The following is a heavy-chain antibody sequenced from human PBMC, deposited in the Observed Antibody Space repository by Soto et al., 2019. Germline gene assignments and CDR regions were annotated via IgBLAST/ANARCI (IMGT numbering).Heavy chain of an antibody. D-gene: IGHD4-17*01. CDR1: GFTFSNAW. J-gene: IGHJ4*02. CDR2: IKSKTDGGTT. CDR3: TTENDYGYAGFDY. V-gene: IGHV3-15*07. Sequence: EVQLVESGGGLVKPGGSLRLSCAASGFTFSNAWMNWVRQAPGKGLEWVGRIKSKTDGGTTDYAAPVKGRFTISRDDSTNTLYLQRNSLKTEDTAVYYCTTENDYGYAGFDYLRQGTLVTVSS.